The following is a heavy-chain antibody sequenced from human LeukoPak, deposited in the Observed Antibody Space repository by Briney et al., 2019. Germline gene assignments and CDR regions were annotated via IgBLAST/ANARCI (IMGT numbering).Heavy chain of an antibody. J-gene: IGHJ4*02. CDR2: INHSGST. V-gene: IGHV4-34*01. CDR1: GGSFSGYY. Sequence: SETLSLTCAVYGGSFSGYYWSWIRQPPGKGLEWIGEINHSGSTNYNPSLKSRVTISVDTSKNQFSLKLSSVTAADTAVYYCARDLNGYGPFDYWGQGTLVTVSS. CDR3: ARDLNGYGPFDY. D-gene: IGHD4-17*01.